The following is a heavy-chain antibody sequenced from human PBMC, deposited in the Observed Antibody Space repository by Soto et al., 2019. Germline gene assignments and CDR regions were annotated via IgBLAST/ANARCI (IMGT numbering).Heavy chain of an antibody. J-gene: IGHJ5*02. CDR1: GGSVSSGSYY. D-gene: IGHD3-3*01. CDR2: IYYSGST. V-gene: IGHV4-61*01. CDR3: ARVPITIFGVVIIGNNWFDP. Sequence: PSETLSLTCTVSGGSVSSGSYYWSWIRQPPGKGLEWIGYIYYSGSTNYNPSLKSRVTISVDTSKNQFSLKLSSVTAADTAVYYCARVPITIFGVVIIGNNWFDPWGQGTLVTVSS.